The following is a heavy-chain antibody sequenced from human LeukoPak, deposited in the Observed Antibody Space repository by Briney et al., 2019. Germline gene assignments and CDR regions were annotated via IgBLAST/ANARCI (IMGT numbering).Heavy chain of an antibody. V-gene: IGHV3-30-3*01. CDR3: ARERNLEIAVAGTIFDY. Sequence: GRSLRLSCAASGFTFSSYAMHWVRQAPGKGLEWVAVISYDGSSKYYADSVKGRFTISRDNSKNTLYLQMNSLRAEDTAVYYCARERNLEIAVAGTIFDYWGQGTLVTVSS. J-gene: IGHJ4*02. CDR2: ISYDGSSK. CDR1: GFTFSSYA. D-gene: IGHD6-19*01.